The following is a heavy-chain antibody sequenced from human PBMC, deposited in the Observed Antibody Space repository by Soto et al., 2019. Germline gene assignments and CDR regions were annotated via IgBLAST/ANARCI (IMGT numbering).Heavy chain of an antibody. V-gene: IGHV4-59*01. CDR1: GGSISSYY. CDR2: IYYSGST. J-gene: IGHJ4*02. D-gene: IGHD3-3*01. Sequence: SETLSLTCTVSGGSISSYYWSWIRQPPGKGLEWIGYIYYSGSTNYNPSLKSRVTISVDTSKNQFSLKLSSVTAADTAVYYCARASSDFWSGYYTGFDYWGQGTLVTVSS. CDR3: ARASSDFWSGYYTGFDY.